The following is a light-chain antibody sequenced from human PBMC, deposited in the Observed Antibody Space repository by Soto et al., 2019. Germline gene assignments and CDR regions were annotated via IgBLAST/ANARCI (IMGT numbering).Light chain of an antibody. V-gene: IGKV3-20*01. J-gene: IGKJ3*01. CDR3: QQYGSSAFT. CDR2: GAS. CDR1: QSVNSNY. Sequence: EIVLTQSPGTLSLSPGERATLSCRASQSVNSNYLAWYQQKPSQAPRLLIYGASSRATGIPDRFSGSGSGTDFTLTISRLEPEDFAVYYCQQYGSSAFTFGPGTKVDIK.